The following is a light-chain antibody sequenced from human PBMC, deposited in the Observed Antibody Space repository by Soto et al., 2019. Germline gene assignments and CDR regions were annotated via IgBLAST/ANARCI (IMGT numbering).Light chain of an antibody. CDR3: SSYTSRSLYV. V-gene: IGLV2-14*01. J-gene: IGLJ1*01. CDR2: DVS. CDR1: SSDVGGYNY. Sequence: QSALTQPASVSGSPGQSITISCTGTSSDVGGYNYVSWYQQHPGKAPKLMIYDVSNRPSGVSNRFSGSKSGNTASLNISGLQAEDEADYYCSSYTSRSLYVFGTGTKVTVL.